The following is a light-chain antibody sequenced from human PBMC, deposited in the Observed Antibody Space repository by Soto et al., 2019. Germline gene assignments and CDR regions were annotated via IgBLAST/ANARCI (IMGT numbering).Light chain of an antibody. Sequence: QSVLTQSPSASASLGASVKLTCTLSSGHSSYAIAWHQQQPEKGPRYLMKLNSDGSHSKGDGIPDRFSGSSSGAERYLTISTRQSEGESDYYCQTWGTGIQVFGTGTKVTVL. CDR3: QTWGTGIQV. J-gene: IGLJ1*01. CDR1: SGHSSYA. V-gene: IGLV4-69*01. CDR2: LNSDGSH.